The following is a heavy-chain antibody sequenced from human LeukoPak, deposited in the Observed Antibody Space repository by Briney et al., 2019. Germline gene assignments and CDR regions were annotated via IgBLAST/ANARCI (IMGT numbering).Heavy chain of an antibody. CDR2: IRYDGSNK. Sequence: GGSLRLSCAASGFTFSSYGMHWVRQAPGKGLEWVAFIRYDGSNKYYADSVKGRFTISRDNSKNTLYLQMNSLRAEDTAVYYCAKTAGTTFIDQYYFDYWGQGTLVTVSS. CDR3: AKTAGTTFIDQYYFDY. V-gene: IGHV3-30*02. J-gene: IGHJ4*02. CDR1: GFTFSSYG. D-gene: IGHD1-1*01.